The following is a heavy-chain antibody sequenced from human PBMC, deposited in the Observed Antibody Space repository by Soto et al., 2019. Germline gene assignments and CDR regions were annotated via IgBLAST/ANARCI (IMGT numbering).Heavy chain of an antibody. Sequence: PGGSLRLSCEASGFTFDDYSMYWVRQSPGKGLEWVSLISWDGVGTYYADSVKGRFTISRDNSKHSLYLQMNSLRTEATAFYYFAKDVPRPGFDLFLGGIDYWGQGALFTVSS. CDR1: GFTFDDYS. CDR3: AKDVPRPGFDLFLGGIDY. V-gene: IGHV3-43*01. CDR2: ISWDGVGT. D-gene: IGHD5-12*01. J-gene: IGHJ4*02.